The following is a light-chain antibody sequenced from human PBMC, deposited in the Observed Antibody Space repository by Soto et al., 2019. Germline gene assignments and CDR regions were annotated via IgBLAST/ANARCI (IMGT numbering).Light chain of an antibody. CDR3: QQYGSSPRT. V-gene: IGKV3-20*01. CDR2: GVS. J-gene: IGKJ1*01. Sequence: EIALTQSPGTLSLSAGERATLSCRASHSLGNSHLAWYQQKPGQAPRLLIYGVSGRATGIPDRFSGSGSGTDFTLTISRLEPEDFAVYYCQQYGSSPRTFGQGTKVDIK. CDR1: HSLGNSH.